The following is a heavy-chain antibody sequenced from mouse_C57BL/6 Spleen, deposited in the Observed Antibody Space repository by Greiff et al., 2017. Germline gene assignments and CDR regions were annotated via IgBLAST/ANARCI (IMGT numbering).Heavy chain of an antibody. CDR1: GYAFSSYW. Sequence: QVQLKESGAELVKPGASVKISCKASGYAFSSYWMNWVKQRPGKGLEWIGQIYPGDGDTNYNGKFKGKATLTADKSSSTAYMQRSSLTSEDSAVYFCARGTGTGAMDYWGQGTSVTVSS. CDR3: ARGTGTGAMDY. CDR2: IYPGDGDT. V-gene: IGHV1-80*01. D-gene: IGHD4-1*01. J-gene: IGHJ4*01.